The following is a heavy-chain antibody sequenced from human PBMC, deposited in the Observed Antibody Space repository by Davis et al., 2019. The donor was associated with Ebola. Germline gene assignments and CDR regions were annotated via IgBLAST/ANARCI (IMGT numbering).Heavy chain of an antibody. CDR3: AGWSILGQ. D-gene: IGHD3-3*01. CDR1: RITLSRYS. J-gene: IGHJ4*02. Sequence: PGRSLRLSCAASRITLSRYSMNWVRQAPGKGREWVAFISSGSFTIYYADSVKGRFTISRANAKNSVFLQMNSLRDEDTAVYYCAGWSILGQWGQGTLVTVSS. CDR2: ISSGSFTI. V-gene: IGHV3-48*02.